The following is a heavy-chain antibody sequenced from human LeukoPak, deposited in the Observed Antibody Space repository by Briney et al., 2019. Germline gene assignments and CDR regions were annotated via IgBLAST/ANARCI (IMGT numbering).Heavy chain of an antibody. CDR2: IYTSGST. J-gene: IGHJ4*02. CDR1: GGSISSYY. Sequence: SETLSLTCTVSGGSISSYYWSWIRQPAGKGLEWIGRIYTSGSTNYNPSLKSRVTMSVDTSKNQFSLKLSSVTAADTAVYYCARMGAGSPRLYYFDYWGQGTLVTVSS. CDR3: ARMGAGSPRLYYFDY. D-gene: IGHD1-26*01. V-gene: IGHV4-4*07.